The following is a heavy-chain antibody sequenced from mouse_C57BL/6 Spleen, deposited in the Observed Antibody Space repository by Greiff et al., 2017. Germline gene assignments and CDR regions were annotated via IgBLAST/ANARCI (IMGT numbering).Heavy chain of an antibody. V-gene: IGHV1-37*01. Sequence: EVQLQQSGPELVKPGASVKISCKASGSSFTGYFMNWVKQSHGKSLEWIGRIYPYNGDTFYNQKFKGKATLTVDKSSSTAHMELRSLTSEDYAVFYCARGAGSSYWYFDVWGTGTTVTVSS. CDR3: ARGAGSSYWYFDV. CDR1: GSSFTGYF. J-gene: IGHJ1*03. CDR2: IYPYNGDT. D-gene: IGHD1-1*01.